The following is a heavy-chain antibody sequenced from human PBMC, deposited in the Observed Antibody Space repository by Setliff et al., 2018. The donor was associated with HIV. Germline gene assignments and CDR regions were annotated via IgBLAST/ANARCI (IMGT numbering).Heavy chain of an antibody. CDR2: IYYNGRVSYSEKT. V-gene: IGHV4-31*03. D-gene: IGHD4-4*01. J-gene: IGHJ5*02. Sequence: SETLSLTCTVSGGSISRSSYFWTWIRQRPGQGLEWIGYIYYNGRVSYSEKTYYSPSLKSRVTISVDSSKNQFSLKLSSVTAADTAIYYCARDLTSNSNCFEPWGQGTQVTVSS. CDR3: ARDLTSNSNCFEP. CDR1: GGSISRSSYF.